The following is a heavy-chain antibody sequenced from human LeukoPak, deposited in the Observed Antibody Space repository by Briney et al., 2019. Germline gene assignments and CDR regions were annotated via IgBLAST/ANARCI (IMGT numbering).Heavy chain of an antibody. D-gene: IGHD2-15*01. V-gene: IGHV1-46*01. CDR3: ARELVMVVAATGVGNWFGP. J-gene: IGHJ5*02. CDR2: INPSGGTT. CDR1: GYTFTNYY. Sequence: ASVKVSCKASGYTFTNYYIHWMRQAPGQGLEWMGIINPSGGTTSYAQKFLGRVTMTRDTSTSTVYMELNSLKSEDTAVYYCARELVMVVAATGVGNWFGPWGQGTLVTVSS.